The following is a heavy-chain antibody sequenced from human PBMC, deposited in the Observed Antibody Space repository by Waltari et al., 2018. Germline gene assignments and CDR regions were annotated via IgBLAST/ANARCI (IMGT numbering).Heavy chain of an antibody. D-gene: IGHD4-17*01. V-gene: IGHV3-33*06. CDR3: AKRGGYGGKNWFDP. CDR1: GFTFSSYG. Sequence: QVQLVESGGGVVQPGRSLRLSCAASGFTFSSYGMHWVRRAPGKGLEWVAVIWYDGSNKYYADSVKGRFTISRDNSKNTLYLQMNSLRAEDTAVYYCAKRGGYGGKNWFDPWGQGTLVTVSS. J-gene: IGHJ5*02. CDR2: IWYDGSNK.